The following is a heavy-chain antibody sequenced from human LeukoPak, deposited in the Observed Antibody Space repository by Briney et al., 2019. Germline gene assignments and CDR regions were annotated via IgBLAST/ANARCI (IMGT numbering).Heavy chain of an antibody. CDR3: ARSSAEVLNYYYYAMDV. V-gene: IGHV1-18*01. CDR2: ISGHNGNA. D-gene: IGHD6-6*01. CDR1: GYTFTNYG. J-gene: IGHJ6*02. Sequence: ASVKVSCKASGYTFTNYGISWIRQAPGQGLEWMGWISGHNGNANYPQKLQGRVTMTTDTSTSTSYMELRSLRSDDTAVYYCARSSAEVLNYYYYAMDVWAQGTTVTVSS.